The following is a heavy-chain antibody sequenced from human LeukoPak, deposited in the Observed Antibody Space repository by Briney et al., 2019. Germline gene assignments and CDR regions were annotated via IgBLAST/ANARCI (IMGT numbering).Heavy chain of an antibody. CDR1: GFTFSSYA. CDR2: ISGSGGST. Sequence: AGASLRLSCAASGFTFSSYAMSWVRQAPGKGLEWVSAISGSGGSTYYADSVKGRFTISRDNAKNSLYLQMNSLRAEDTAVYYCARDGLGNSWFDPWGQGTLVTVSS. J-gene: IGHJ5*02. V-gene: IGHV3-23*01. D-gene: IGHD3/OR15-3a*01. CDR3: ARDGLGNSWFDP.